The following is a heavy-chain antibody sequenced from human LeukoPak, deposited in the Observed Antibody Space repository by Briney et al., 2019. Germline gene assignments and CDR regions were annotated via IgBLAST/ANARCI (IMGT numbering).Heavy chain of an antibody. CDR3: ASLFRLRPIDY. V-gene: IGHV3-21*01. J-gene: IGHJ4*02. CDR1: GFTFSSYS. D-gene: IGHD4-17*01. CDR2: ISSSSSYI. Sequence: GSLRLSCAASGFTFSSYSMNWVRQAPGKGLEWVSSISSSSSYIYYADSVKGRFTISRDNAKNSLYPQMNSLRAEDTAVYYCASLFRLRPIDYWGQGTLVTASS.